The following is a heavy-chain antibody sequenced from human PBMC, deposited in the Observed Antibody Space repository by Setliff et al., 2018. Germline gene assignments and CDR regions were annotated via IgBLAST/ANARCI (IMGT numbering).Heavy chain of an antibody. D-gene: IGHD6-13*01. J-gene: IGHJ3*02. Sequence: PGGSLRLSCGASGFTFFNHAMHWVRQTPGKGLGWVAMIWSDGINKYYGASVKGRFTVSRDDSKNTLYLQLNSLRPEDTAVYYCVKEGIAATGTAFDIWGQGTMVTVSS. CDR3: VKEGIAATGTAFDI. CDR2: IWSDGINK. V-gene: IGHV3-30*02. CDR1: GFTFFNHA.